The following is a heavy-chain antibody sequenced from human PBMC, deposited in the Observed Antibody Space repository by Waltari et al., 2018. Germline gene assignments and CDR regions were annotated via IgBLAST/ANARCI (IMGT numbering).Heavy chain of an antibody. CDR2: MNPNSGNT. CDR3: ARRYYYDSSGYPYYMDV. CDR1: GYTFTSYD. V-gene: IGHV1-8*01. D-gene: IGHD3-22*01. Sequence: QVQLVQAGAEVKKPGASVKVSCKAPGYTFTSYDLNWVRQATGHGLEWMGWMNPNSGNTGYAQKCQGRVTMTRNTSISTAYMELSSLRSEDTAVYYCARRYYYDSSGYPYYMDVWGKGTTVTVSS. J-gene: IGHJ6*03.